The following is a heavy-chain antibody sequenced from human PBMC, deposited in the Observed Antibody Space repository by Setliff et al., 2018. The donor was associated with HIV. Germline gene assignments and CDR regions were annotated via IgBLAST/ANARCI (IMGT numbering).Heavy chain of an antibody. CDR1: GYTFTTYA. J-gene: IGHJ6*02. CDR3: ARDERYLDWLPYPYYYYYGMDV. CDR2: TSTHKDDT. D-gene: IGHD3-9*01. V-gene: IGHV1-18*01. Sequence: ASVKVSCKASGYTFTTYAISWVRQAPGQGLEWMGWTSTHKDDTDYAQKFQGRVTMTRDTSTSKVYMELRHLRSDDTAVYYFARDERYLDWLPYPYYYYYGMDVWGQG.